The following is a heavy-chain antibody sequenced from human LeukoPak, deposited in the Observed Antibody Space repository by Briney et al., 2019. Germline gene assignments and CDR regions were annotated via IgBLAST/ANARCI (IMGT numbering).Heavy chain of an antibody. CDR1: GFTFSSYS. D-gene: IGHD3-10*01. J-gene: IGHJ4*02. CDR2: ISSSSSYI. Sequence: PGGSLRLSCAASGFTFSSYSMNWVRQAPGKGLEWVSSISSSSSYIYYADSVKGRFTISRDNAKNSLYLQMNSLRAEGTAVYYCARERASYYYGSGSYLDYWGQGTLVTVSS. V-gene: IGHV3-21*01. CDR3: ARERASYYYGSGSYLDY.